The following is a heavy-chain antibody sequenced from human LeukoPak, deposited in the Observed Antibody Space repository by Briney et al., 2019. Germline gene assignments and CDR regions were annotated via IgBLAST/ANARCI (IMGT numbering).Heavy chain of an antibody. CDR1: GFSFSSYA. V-gene: IGHV3-23*01. D-gene: IGHD3-22*01. CDR2: ISGSGGST. Sequence: PGGSLRLSCAASGFSFSSYAMSWVRQAPGKGLEWVSAISGSGGSTYYADSVKGRFTISRDNSKDTLYLQMNSLRAEDTAVYYCAKGAIVVITFIYFDYWGQGTLVTVSS. CDR3: AKGAIVVITFIYFDY. J-gene: IGHJ4*02.